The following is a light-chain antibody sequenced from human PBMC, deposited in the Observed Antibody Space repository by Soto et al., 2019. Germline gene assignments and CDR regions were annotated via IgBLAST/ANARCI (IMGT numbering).Light chain of an antibody. Sequence: EMVLTQSPGTLSLSLGERATVSCRSSQSLRTNSLAWYQQKPGQAPRLLISGVYSRAAGIPDRFSGSGSGTDFTLTISRLEPEDFAVYYCQQYDTSPRTFGQGTKVDIK. CDR2: GVY. CDR3: QQYDTSPRT. CDR1: QSLRTNS. J-gene: IGKJ1*01. V-gene: IGKV3-20*01.